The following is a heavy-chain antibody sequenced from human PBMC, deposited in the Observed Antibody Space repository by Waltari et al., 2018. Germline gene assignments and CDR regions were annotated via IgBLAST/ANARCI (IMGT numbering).Heavy chain of an antibody. V-gene: IGHV3-49*04. CDR2: IRSKAYGGTT. J-gene: IGHJ4*02. CDR3: TSLRPYYYGSGSFDY. CDR1: GFTFGDYA. D-gene: IGHD3-10*01. Sequence: EVQLVESGGGLVQPGRSLRLSCTASGFTFGDYAMSWVRQAPGKGLEWVGFIRSKAYGGTTEYAASVKGRFTISREDSKSIAYLQMNSLKTEDTAVYYCTSLRPYYYGSGSFDYWGQGTLVTVSS.